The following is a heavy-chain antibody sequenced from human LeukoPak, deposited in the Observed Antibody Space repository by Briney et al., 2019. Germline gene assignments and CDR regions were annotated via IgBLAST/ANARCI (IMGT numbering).Heavy chain of an antibody. J-gene: IGHJ4*02. CDR2: ISYDGSNK. D-gene: IGHD3-10*01. CDR3: AKDFGGGFDY. V-gene: IGHV3-30*18. Sequence: PEGSLRLSCAASGFTFSSYGMHWVRQAPGKGLEWVAVISYDGSNKYYADSVKGRFTISRDNSKNTLYLQMNSLRAEDTAVYYCAKDFGGGFDYWGQGTLVTVSS. CDR1: GFTFSSYG.